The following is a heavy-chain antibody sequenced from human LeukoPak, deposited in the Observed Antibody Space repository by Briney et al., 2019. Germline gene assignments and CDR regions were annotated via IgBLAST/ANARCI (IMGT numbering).Heavy chain of an antibody. D-gene: IGHD3-9*01. Sequence: SETLSLTCTVSGGSIRGYYWSWIRQPPGKGLEWIGYIFYTGSTSYNPSLKSRVTISLDTSKNQFSLKVNSVTTADTAVYYCARGLVMTGPPDYYYGMDVWGQGTTVIVSS. V-gene: IGHV4-59*06. J-gene: IGHJ6*02. CDR2: IFYTGST. CDR3: ARGLVMTGPPDYYYGMDV. CDR1: GGSIRGYY.